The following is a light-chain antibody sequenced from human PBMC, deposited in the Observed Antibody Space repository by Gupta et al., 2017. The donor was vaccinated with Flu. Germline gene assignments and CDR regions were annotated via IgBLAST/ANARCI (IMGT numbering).Light chain of an antibody. CDR2: EVS. CDR3: SSYTNSSTRDKV. CDR1: SSDVGGYNY. J-gene: IGLJ3*02. Sequence: QSALTQPASVSGSPGQSITISCTGTSSDVGGYNYVSWYHQHPGKAPKLMIYEVSNRPSGVSNRFSGSKSGDTASLTISGLQAEDEADYYCSSYTNSSTRDKVFGGGTKLTVL. V-gene: IGLV2-14*01.